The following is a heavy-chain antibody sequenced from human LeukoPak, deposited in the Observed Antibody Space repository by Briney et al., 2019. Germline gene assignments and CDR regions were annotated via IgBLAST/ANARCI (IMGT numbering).Heavy chain of an antibody. J-gene: IGHJ4*02. CDR2: IYSSGNT. CDR3: ATASYFGSGSYGYFDY. D-gene: IGHD3-10*01. Sequence: PSETLSLTCSVSGGSISSSSYYWGWIRQPPGKGLEWIGRIYSSGNTYYTPSLKSRVTISVDTSKNQFSLRLYSVTAADTPVYYCATASYFGSGSYGYFDYWGQETLVTVSS. CDR1: GGSISSSSYY. V-gene: IGHV4-39*01.